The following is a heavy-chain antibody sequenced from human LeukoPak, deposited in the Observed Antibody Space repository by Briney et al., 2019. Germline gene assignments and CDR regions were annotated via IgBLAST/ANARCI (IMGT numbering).Heavy chain of an antibody. CDR1: GFTFSSYW. V-gene: IGHV3-74*01. CDR2: INSDGSST. CDR3: AKGDYDFWSGYPYYYGMDV. D-gene: IGHD3-3*01. Sequence: GGSLRLSCAASGFTFSSYWMHWVRQAPGKGLVWVSRINSDGSSTSYADFVKGRFTISRDNAKNTLYLQMNSLRAEDTAVYYCAKGDYDFWSGYPYYYGMDVWGQGTTVTVSS. J-gene: IGHJ6*02.